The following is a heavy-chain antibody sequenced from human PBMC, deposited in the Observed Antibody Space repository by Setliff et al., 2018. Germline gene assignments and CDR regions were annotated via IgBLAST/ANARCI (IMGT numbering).Heavy chain of an antibody. V-gene: IGHV3-23*01. D-gene: IGHD6-25*01. CDR2: LNDVGHNT. CDR3: AKHGLSSGWPNDAFDF. CDR1: GFTFSSYA. Sequence: GGSLRLSCAASGFTFSSYAMSWVRQAPGKGLEWVSGLNDVGHNTYYADSVKGRFTISRDNSKNTLYLQMNSLRAEDAAVYYCAKHGLSSGWPNDAFDFWGQGTMVTVSS. J-gene: IGHJ3*01.